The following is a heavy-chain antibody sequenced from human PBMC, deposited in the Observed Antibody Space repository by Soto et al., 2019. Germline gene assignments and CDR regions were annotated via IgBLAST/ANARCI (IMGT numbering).Heavy chain of an antibody. D-gene: IGHD3-3*01. Sequence: ASVKVSFKASGYTFTSYGISWVRQAPGQGLEWMGWISAYNGNTNYAQKLQGRVTMTTDTSTSTAYMELRSLRSDDTAVYYCARGLKGDFWSGYYRYYYYGMDVWGQGTTVTVSS. CDR1: GYTFTSYG. V-gene: IGHV1-18*01. CDR2: ISAYNGNT. J-gene: IGHJ6*02. CDR3: ARGLKGDFWSGYYRYYYYGMDV.